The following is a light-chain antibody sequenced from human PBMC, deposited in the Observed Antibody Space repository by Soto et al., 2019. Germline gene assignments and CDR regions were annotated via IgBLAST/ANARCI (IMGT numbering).Light chain of an antibody. Sequence: QSALTQPASVSGSPGQSITISCTGTSSDVGSYHLVSWYQQHPGKAPKLMIYEGSKRPSGVSNRFSGPKSGNTASLTISGLQAEDEADYYCCSYSGSSTFVVFGGGTKLTVL. CDR2: EGS. V-gene: IGLV2-23*03. CDR3: CSYSGSSTFVV. CDR1: SSDVGSYHL. J-gene: IGLJ2*01.